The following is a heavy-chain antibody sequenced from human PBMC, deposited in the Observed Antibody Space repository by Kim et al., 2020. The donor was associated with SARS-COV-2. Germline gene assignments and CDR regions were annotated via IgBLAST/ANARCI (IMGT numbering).Heavy chain of an antibody. CDR1: GFTFSSYG. V-gene: IGHV3-33*01. CDR3: ARDFRSGSYYPDY. Sequence: SGFTFSSYGMHWVRQAPGKGLEWVAVIWYDGSTKYYVDSVEGRFTISRDNSKNTMYLQMNSLRAEDTAVYYCARDFRSGSYYPDYWGRGTLAT. CDR2: IWYDGSTK. J-gene: IGHJ4*02. D-gene: IGHD3-10*01.